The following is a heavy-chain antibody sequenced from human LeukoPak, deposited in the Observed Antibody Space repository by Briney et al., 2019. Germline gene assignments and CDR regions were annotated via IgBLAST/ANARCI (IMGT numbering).Heavy chain of an antibody. V-gene: IGHV3-7*04. CDR1: EFSFSTFW. J-gene: IGHJ6*02. CDR3: ARGHYGMGV. CDR2: IKPDGSET. Sequence: GGSLRLPCTASEFSFSTFWMTWVRQAPGKGLEWVATIKPDGSETYYVDSVKGRFTISGDNPKNSLYLQMNSLGAEDTAVYYCARGHYGMGVWGQGTTVTVSS.